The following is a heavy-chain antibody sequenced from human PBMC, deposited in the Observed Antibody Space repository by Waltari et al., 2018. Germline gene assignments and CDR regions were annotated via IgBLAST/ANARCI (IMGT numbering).Heavy chain of an antibody. CDR2: INTGNGNK. J-gene: IGHJ6*02. V-gene: IGHV1-3*04. CDR1: GYTFVNYA. Sequence: QVQLVQSGAEVKNPGASVKVSCKAFGYTFVNYAMHWVRQAPGQRLEWMGWINTGNGNKKYSQNFQGRVTITTDTFADTVYMELSSLRSEDTAVYYCAREHGDYHYYYGVDVWGQGTTVTVSS. CDR3: AREHGDYHYYYGVDV. D-gene: IGHD3-10*01.